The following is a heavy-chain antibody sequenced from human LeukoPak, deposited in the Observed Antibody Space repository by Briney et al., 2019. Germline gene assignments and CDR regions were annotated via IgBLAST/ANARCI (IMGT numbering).Heavy chain of an antibody. CDR2: IYYSGST. V-gene: IGHV4-59*01. Sequence: KPSETLSLTCTLSGGSLGSYYWSWIRQPPGKGVEWIGYIYYSGSTNYNPSLKSRVPISVDTPKNQFSLKLSSVTAADTAVYYCVRASLRGLWVDYWGQGTLVTVSS. J-gene: IGHJ4*02. D-gene: IGHD3-10*01. CDR3: VRASLRGLWVDY. CDR1: GGSLGSYY.